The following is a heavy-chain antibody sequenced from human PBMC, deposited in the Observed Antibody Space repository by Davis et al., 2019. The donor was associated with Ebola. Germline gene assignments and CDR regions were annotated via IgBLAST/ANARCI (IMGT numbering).Heavy chain of an antibody. J-gene: IGHJ4*02. CDR2: ISSGGTT. D-gene: IGHD3-16*01. CDR1: GFTFSNSA. V-gene: IGHV3-69-1*01. Sequence: PGGSLRLSCAASGFTFSNSAMSWVRQAPGKGLEWVSAISSGGTTYYADSVKGRFTISRDNAKNSLYLQMNSLRAEDTAVYYCARELRVRVGIDYWGQGTLVTVSS. CDR3: ARELRVRVGIDY.